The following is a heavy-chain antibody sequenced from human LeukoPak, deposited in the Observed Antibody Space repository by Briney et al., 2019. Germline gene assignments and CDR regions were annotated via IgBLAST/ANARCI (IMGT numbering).Heavy chain of an antibody. D-gene: IGHD1-26*01. J-gene: IGHJ4*02. CDR3: ARDRSLQWEQRSSYFDY. CDR1: GFTFSSYA. V-gene: IGHV3-30-3*01. CDR2: ISYDGSNK. Sequence: GRSLRLPCAASGFTFSSYAMHWVRQAPGKGLEWVAVISYDGSNKYYADSVKGRFTISRDNSKNTLYLQMNSLRAEDTAVYYCARDRSLQWEQRSSYFDYWGQGTLVTVSS.